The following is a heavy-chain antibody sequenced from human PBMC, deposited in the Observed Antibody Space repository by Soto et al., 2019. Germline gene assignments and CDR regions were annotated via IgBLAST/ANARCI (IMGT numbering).Heavy chain of an antibody. CDR1: GFTFSAYW. CDR3: ARGSGSNVPLDY. Sequence: GGSLRLSCAASGFTFSAYWMHWVRQVPGKGLVWVSRMNSDGSSTTYADSVKGRFTISRDNAKNTLYLQMNSLRAEDTAVYYCARGSGSNVPLDYWGQGTLVTVSS. J-gene: IGHJ4*02. V-gene: IGHV3-74*01. CDR2: MNSDGSST. D-gene: IGHD2-8*01.